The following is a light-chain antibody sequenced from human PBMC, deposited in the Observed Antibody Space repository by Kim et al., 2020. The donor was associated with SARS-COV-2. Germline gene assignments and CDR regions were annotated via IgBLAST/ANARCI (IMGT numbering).Light chain of an antibody. CDR1: KMGNKY. J-gene: IGLJ2*01. CDR2: KDS. Sequence: PGKTASIACSGDKMGNKYACWYQQKRGQSPVLVIYKDSKRPSGIPERFSGSNSGNTATLTSSGTQAMDEADYYCQAWDSSTSVVFGGGTQLTVL. CDR3: QAWDSSTSVV. V-gene: IGLV3-1*01.